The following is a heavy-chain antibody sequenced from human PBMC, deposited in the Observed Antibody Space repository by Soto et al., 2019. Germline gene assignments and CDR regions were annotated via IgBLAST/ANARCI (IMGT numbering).Heavy chain of an antibody. CDR1: RATVTSNDFY. J-gene: IGHJ4*02. D-gene: IGHD3-10*01. Sequence: QLQLHESGPGLVRPSETLSLTCTVSRATVTSNDFYWGWIRQPPGKGLEWIGNYFYGGSSYYNPSLKTRITMSADTSTNQFSLRLSSVTAADTAVYYCASFIGPGTYLSFQADYWGQGILVTVSS. CDR2: YFYGGSS. V-gene: IGHV4-39*01. CDR3: ASFIGPGTYLSFQADY.